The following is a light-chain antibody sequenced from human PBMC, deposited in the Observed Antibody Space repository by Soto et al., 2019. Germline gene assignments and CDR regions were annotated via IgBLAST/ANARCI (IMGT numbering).Light chain of an antibody. CDR1: SSDVGGYNY. CDR3: SSYTSSSTPVV. V-gene: IGLV2-14*01. J-gene: IGLJ2*01. CDR2: DVS. Sequence: QSVLTQPASVSGSPGQSITISCTGTSSDVGGYNYVSWYQQHPGKAPKLMIYDVSNRPSGVSNRFSGSKSGITASLTISGLQAEDEADYYCSSYTSSSTPVVFGGGTKVTVL.